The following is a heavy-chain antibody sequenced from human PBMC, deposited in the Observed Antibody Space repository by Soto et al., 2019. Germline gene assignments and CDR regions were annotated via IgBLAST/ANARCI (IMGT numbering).Heavy chain of an antibody. J-gene: IGHJ3*01. CDR3: ARGGSDAYYRTLAF. CDR1: GFTFSSYW. CDR2: MSNDGSST. V-gene: IGHV3-74*01. Sequence: EVQLVESGGGLVQPGGSLRLSCTASGFTFSSYWMHWVHQAPGKGLVWVSRMSNDGSSTTHAASVKGRFTISRDNAKNTLYLQMNSLRAADTAVYYCARGGSDAYYRTLAFWGQGTVFTVSS. D-gene: IGHD3-16*01.